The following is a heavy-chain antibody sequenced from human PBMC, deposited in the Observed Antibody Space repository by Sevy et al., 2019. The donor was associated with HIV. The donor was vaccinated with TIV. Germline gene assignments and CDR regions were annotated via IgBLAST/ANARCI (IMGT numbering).Heavy chain of an antibody. V-gene: IGHV1-24*01. D-gene: IGHD3-22*01. Sequence: ASVKVSCKVSGYTLTQLSMHWVRQAPGKGLEWMGSFDPEDGETLYAQKFQGRVTMPEDTSTDTAYMELMSLRSEDTAVYYCATTKDYYDSSGSPFDYWGQGTLVTVSS. CDR3: ATTKDYYDSSGSPFDY. CDR2: FDPEDGET. CDR1: GYTLTQLS. J-gene: IGHJ4*02.